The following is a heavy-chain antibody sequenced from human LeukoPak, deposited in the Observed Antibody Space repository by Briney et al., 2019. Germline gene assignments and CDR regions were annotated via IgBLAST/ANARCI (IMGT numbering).Heavy chain of an antibody. CDR3: AKDSERHGSGYGDPVLDY. D-gene: IGHD4-17*01. V-gene: IGHV3-30*18. CDR1: GFTFSSYG. J-gene: IGHJ4*02. Sequence: GGSLRLSCAASGFTFSSYGMHWVRQAPGKGLEWVAVISYDGSNKYYADSVKGRFTISRDNSKNTLYLQMNSLRAEDTAVYYCAKDSERHGSGYGDPVLDYWGQGTLVTVSS. CDR2: ISYDGSNK.